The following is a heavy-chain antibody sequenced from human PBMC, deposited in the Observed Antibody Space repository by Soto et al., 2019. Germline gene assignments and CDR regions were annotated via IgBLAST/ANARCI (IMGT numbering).Heavy chain of an antibody. CDR1: GGSITDYY. CDR3: ARAFAGFGAYWYFDL. J-gene: IGHJ2*01. Sequence: SETLSLTCTVSGGSITDYYWSWIRQPPGKALEWIGYGYHSVSIHYNPSLKTRVTISVDTSENQYSLRLSSVTAADTAVYYCARAFAGFGAYWYFDLWGRGTLVTVSS. CDR2: GYHSVSI. D-gene: IGHD3-16*01. V-gene: IGHV4-59*01.